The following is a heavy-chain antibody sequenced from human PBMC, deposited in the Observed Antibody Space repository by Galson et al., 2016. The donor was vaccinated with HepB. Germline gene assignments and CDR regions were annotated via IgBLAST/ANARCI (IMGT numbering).Heavy chain of an antibody. CDR3: ARVYYYYGSSGYVYYFDY. Sequence: LSLTCTVSGGSISSGDYYWNWIRQPPGKGLEWIGYIYYSGSTYYNPSLKSRVTMSVDTSKNQFSLKLSSVTAAAAAVYYCARVYYYYGSSGYVYYFDYWGQGTLVTVSS. CDR1: GGSISSGDYY. D-gene: IGHD3-22*01. CDR2: IYYSGST. V-gene: IGHV4-30-4*01. J-gene: IGHJ4*02.